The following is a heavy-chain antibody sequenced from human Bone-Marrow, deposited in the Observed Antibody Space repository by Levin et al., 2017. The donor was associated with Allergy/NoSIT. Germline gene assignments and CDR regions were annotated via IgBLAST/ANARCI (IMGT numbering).Heavy chain of an antibody. CDR1: GFTFSSYE. V-gene: IGHV3-48*03. CDR2: ISSSGSTI. D-gene: IGHD2-2*01. Sequence: GGSLRLSCAASGFTFSSYEMNWVRQAPGKGLEWVSYISSSGSTIYYADSVKGRFTISRDNAKNSLYLQMNSLRAEDTAVYYCARGEDCSSTSCAYMDVWGQGTTVTVSS. CDR3: ARGEDCSSTSCAYMDV. J-gene: IGHJ6*02.